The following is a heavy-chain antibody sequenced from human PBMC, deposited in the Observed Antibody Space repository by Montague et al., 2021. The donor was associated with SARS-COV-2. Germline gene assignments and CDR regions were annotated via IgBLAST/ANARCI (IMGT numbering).Heavy chain of an antibody. J-gene: IGHJ6*02. D-gene: IGHD7-27*01. Sequence: SLRLSCAASGFTVSSNYMSWVRQAPGKGLEWVSVIYSGGSTYYADSVKGRFTISRDNSKNKLYLQMNSLRAEDTAVYYCARDSGPLYYYYYGMDVWGQGTTVTVSS. CDR1: GFTVSSNY. CDR3: ARDSGPLYYYYYGMDV. V-gene: IGHV3-53*01. CDR2: IYSGGST.